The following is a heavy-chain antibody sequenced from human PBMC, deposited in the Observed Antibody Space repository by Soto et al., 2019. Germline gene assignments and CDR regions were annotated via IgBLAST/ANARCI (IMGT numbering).Heavy chain of an antibody. J-gene: IGHJ5*02. V-gene: IGHV4-39*01. CDR3: AIQGRPTAGMGWFDP. Sequence: PSETLSLTRAVSGDSIKSNTYFWAWLRQSPGKGPTWIGSFSSSGGTFYNPLLNSGFTISEDTAKNQVSLKMASVTAADTAVYYCAIQGRPTAGMGWFDPWGPGSLVTVSS. CDR2: FSSSGGT. D-gene: IGHD1-1*01. CDR1: GDSIKSNTYF.